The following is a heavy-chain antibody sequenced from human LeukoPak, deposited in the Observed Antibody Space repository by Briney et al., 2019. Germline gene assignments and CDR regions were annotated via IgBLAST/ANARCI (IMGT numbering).Heavy chain of an antibody. Sequence: GGSLRLSCAASGFIFSTYGMYWVRQAPGKGLEWVAFIRYDGSNKYYADSVKGRFTISRDNSKNTLYLQMNSLRAEDTAVYYCARLSCGGDCYGPDAFDIWGQGTMVTVSS. J-gene: IGHJ3*02. V-gene: IGHV3-33*08. D-gene: IGHD2-21*02. CDR3: ARLSCGGDCYGPDAFDI. CDR2: IRYDGSNK. CDR1: GFIFSTYG.